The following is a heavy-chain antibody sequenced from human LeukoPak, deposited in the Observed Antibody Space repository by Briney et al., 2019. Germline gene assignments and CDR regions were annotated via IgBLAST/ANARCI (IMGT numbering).Heavy chain of an antibody. V-gene: IGHV3-48*03. J-gene: IGHJ4*02. CDR2: ISSSGATK. Sequence: GGSLRLSCAASGFTFSSYEMNWVRQVPGKGLEWVSYISSSGATKYYADSVKGRFTISRDNAKNSLYLQMNSLRAEDTALYYCAKDMSYYYGSGTFDYWGQGTLVTVSS. CDR1: GFTFSSYE. CDR3: AKDMSYYYGSGTFDY. D-gene: IGHD3-10*01.